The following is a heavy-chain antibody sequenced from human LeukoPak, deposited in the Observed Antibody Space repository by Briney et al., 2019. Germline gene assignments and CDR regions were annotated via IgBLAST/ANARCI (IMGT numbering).Heavy chain of an antibody. J-gene: IGHJ5*02. CDR1: GFTFSSYG. CDR3: ARDSVLYGDYGFDP. V-gene: IGHV3-30*19. CDR2: IWYDGSNK. Sequence: GGSLRLSCAASGFTFSSYGMHWVRQAPGKGLEWVAVIWYDGSNKYYADSVKGRFTISRDNSKNTLYLQMNSLRAEDTAVYYCARDSVLYGDYGFDPWGQGTLVTVSS. D-gene: IGHD4-17*01.